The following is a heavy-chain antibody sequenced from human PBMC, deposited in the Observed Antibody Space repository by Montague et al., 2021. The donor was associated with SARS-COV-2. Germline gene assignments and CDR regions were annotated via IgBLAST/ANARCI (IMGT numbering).Heavy chain of an antibody. CDR3: ATQEDPSGWIPGPFDF. CDR1: GGSLGTSGYH. Sequence: SETLSLTCTVSGGSLGTSGYHWAWIRQPPGKGLEWIGSIYYRGSTYYNPSLKSRVFISVDTSKNQLSLTLTSVTAADTAVYYCATQEDPSGWIPGPFDFWGQGTLLSVSS. V-gene: IGHV4-39*01. D-gene: IGHD6-19*01. J-gene: IGHJ4*02. CDR2: IYYRGST.